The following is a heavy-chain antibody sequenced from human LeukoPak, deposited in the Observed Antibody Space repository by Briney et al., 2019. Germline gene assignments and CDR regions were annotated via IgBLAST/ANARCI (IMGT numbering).Heavy chain of an antibody. J-gene: IGHJ3*02. Sequence: GGSLRLSCAASGFTFSSYAMHWVRQAPGKGLEWVALISYDGSHKYYADSVKGRFTISRDNSKNTLYLQMNSLRAEDTAVYYCARGGSSGWYGTKNAFDIWGQGTMVTVSS. V-gene: IGHV3-30*04. CDR1: GFTFSSYA. D-gene: IGHD6-19*01. CDR3: ARGGSSGWYGTKNAFDI. CDR2: ISYDGSHK.